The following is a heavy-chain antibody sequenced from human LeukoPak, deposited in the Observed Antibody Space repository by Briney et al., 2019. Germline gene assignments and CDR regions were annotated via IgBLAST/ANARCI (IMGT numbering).Heavy chain of an antibody. CDR3: AREDDSSGYYYSFDY. CDR2: IKQDGSEK. V-gene: IGHV3-7*01. J-gene: IGHJ4*02. Sequence: ASVKVSCKASGGTFSSYAISWVRQAPGKGLEWVVNIKQDGSEKYYVDSVKGRFTISRDNAKNSLYLQMDSLRAADTAVYYCAREDDSSGYYYSFDYWGQGTLVTVSS. D-gene: IGHD3-22*01. CDR1: GGTFSSYA.